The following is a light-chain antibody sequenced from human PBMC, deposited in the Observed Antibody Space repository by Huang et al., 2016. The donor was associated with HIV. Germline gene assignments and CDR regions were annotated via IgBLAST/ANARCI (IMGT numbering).Light chain of an antibody. J-gene: IGKJ4*01. CDR3: QQSYSALGLT. Sequence: DIQMTQSPSSLSAPVGDRVTIAGRASQSIGTYLNWYQQKRGKAPRLLIHVESSLQSGVPSRFSGRGSGTDCTLTISSLQPEDFATYYCQQSYSALGLTFGGGTKVEIK. V-gene: IGKV1-39*01. CDR1: QSIGTY. CDR2: VES.